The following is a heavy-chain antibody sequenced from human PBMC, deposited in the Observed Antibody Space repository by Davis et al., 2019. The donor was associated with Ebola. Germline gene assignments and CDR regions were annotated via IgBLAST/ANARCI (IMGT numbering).Heavy chain of an antibody. J-gene: IGHJ4*02. V-gene: IGHV1-2*02. CDR1: GYTFTSYN. CDR3: ARGRERISGVAVIITPFDY. D-gene: IGHD3-22*01. Sequence: ASVKVSCKTSGYTFTSYNINWVRKAPGQGLEWMGWINPNSGGTDFAQKFQGRVTMTRDTSIRTAYMELNRLTSDDTAVYYCARGRERISGVAVIITPFDYWGQGVLVTVSS. CDR2: INPNSGGT.